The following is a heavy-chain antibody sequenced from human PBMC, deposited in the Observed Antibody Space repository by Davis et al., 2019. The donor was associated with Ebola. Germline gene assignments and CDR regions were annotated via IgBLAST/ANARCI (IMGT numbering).Heavy chain of an antibody. D-gene: IGHD3-3*01. CDR1: GFTFSSYG. J-gene: IGHJ5*02. CDR3: AYDVSLAT. V-gene: IGHV3-48*01. CDR2: ISRTSDSI. Sequence: PGGSLRLSCAASGFTFSSYGMHWVRQAPGKGLEWLSYISRTSDSIYYADSVKGRFTISRENAKNSLYLQMSSLRADDTAVYYCAYDVSLATWGQGTLVTVSS.